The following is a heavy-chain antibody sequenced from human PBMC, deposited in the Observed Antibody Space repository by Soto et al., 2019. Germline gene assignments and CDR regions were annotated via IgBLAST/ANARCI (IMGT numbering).Heavy chain of an antibody. CDR1: GYIFIDYW. V-gene: IGHV5-51*01. Sequence: GGSLKISCKASGYIFIDYWIGWVRQMRGKGLEWMGIVYPRDSDTRYSPSFQGQVTISADRSTGTAFLQWRSLKASDTALSYCARPPLPGYSIHFNSWGQGTLVTVSS. CDR3: ARPPLPGYSIHFNS. D-gene: IGHD2-15*01. J-gene: IGHJ4*02. CDR2: VYPRDSDT.